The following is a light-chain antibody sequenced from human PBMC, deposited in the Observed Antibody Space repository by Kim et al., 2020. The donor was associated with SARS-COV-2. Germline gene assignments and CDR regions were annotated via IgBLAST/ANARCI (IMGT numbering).Light chain of an antibody. V-gene: IGKV3-11*01. Sequence: PGERATLTRRASQGVSSYIAWYQHKPGQPPRLLIYDASKRATDIPARFSGSGFGTDFTLTISSLEPEDSAIYYCQQRNNWATFGQGTKVDIK. CDR1: QGVSSY. CDR2: DAS. CDR3: QQRNNWAT. J-gene: IGKJ1*01.